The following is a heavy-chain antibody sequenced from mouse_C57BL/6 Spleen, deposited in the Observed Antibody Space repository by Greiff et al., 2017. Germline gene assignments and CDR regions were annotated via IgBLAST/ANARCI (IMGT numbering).Heavy chain of an antibody. CDR2: LDPSDSYT. J-gene: IGHJ1*03. V-gene: IGHV1-50*01. Sequence: QVQLQQSGAELVKPGASVKLSCKASGYTFTSYWMQWVKQRPGQGLEWIGELDPSDSYTNYNQKFKSKATLTVDTSSSTAYMQLSSLTSEDSAVYYCARGPPDYYGSSYWYFDVWGTGTTVTVSS. D-gene: IGHD1-1*01. CDR1: GYTFTSYW. CDR3: ARGPPDYYGSSYWYFDV.